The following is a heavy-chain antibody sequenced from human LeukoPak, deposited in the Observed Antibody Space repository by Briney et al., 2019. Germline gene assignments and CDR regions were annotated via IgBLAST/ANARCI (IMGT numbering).Heavy chain of an antibody. V-gene: IGHV4-39*01. CDR2: IYYSGST. Sequence: PSETLSLTCTVSGGSISSSSYYWGWIRQPPGKGLEWIGSIYYSGSTYYNPSLKSRVTISVDTSKNQFSLKLSSVTAADTAVYYCARGGTGMVAPFDYWGQGTLVTVSS. D-gene: IGHD1-14*01. CDR1: GGSISSSSYY. CDR3: ARGGTGMVAPFDY. J-gene: IGHJ4*02.